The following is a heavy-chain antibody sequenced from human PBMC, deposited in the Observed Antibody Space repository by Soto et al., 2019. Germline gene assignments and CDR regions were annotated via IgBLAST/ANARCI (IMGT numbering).Heavy chain of an antibody. CDR2: ISSSSSTI. CDR1: GFTFSSYS. CDR3: ARDRPGIYYYYYYMDV. V-gene: IGHV3-48*01. Sequence: GGSLRLSCAASGFTFSSYSMNWVRQAPGKGLEWVSYISSSSSTIYYADSVKGRFTISRDNAKNSLYLQMNSLRAEDTAVYYCARDRPGIYYYYYYMDVWGKGTTVTVSS. J-gene: IGHJ6*03.